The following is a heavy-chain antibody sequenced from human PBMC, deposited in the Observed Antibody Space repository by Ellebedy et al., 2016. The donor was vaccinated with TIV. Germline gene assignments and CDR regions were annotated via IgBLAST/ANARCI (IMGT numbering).Heavy chain of an antibody. CDR3: AGRLSFDY. D-gene: IGHD2/OR15-2a*01. V-gene: IGHV3-48*01. CDR2: ISNDDT. CDR1: GSTFRNFF. J-gene: IGHJ4*02. Sequence: GESLKISCAASGSTFRNFFMNWVRQAPGKGLEWIAYISNDDTHYADSVKGRFTISRDNAKNSLYLQMNSLRAEDTAVYYCAGRLSFDYWGQGALVTVSS.